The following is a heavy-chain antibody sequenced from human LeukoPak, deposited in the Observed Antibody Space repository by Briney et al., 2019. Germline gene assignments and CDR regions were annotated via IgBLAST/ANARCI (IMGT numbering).Heavy chain of an antibody. J-gene: IGHJ4*02. CDR1: GFTFSSYA. D-gene: IGHD2-21*01. Sequence: GGSLRLSCAASGFTFSSYAMHWVRQAPGKGLEWVAVISYDGSNKYYADSVKGRFTISRDNSKNTLYLQMNSLRAEDTAVYYCARARAGAEAHFDYWGQGTLVTVSS. CDR2: ISYDGSNK. CDR3: ARARAGAEAHFDY. V-gene: IGHV3-30-3*01.